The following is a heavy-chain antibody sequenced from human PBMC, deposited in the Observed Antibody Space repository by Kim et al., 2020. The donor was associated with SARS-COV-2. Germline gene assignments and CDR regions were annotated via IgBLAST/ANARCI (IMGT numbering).Heavy chain of an antibody. Sequence: GGSLRLSCAASGFTFSSYAMSWVRQAPGKGLEWVSAISGSGGSTYYADSVKGRFTISRDNSKNTLYLQMNSLRAEDTAVYYCAKDPSRVGHIVVVPAKRGAGDWGQGTLVTVSS. CDR3: AKDPSRVGHIVVVPAKRGAGD. D-gene: IGHD2-2*01. J-gene: IGHJ4*02. V-gene: IGHV3-23*01. CDR2: ISGSGGST. CDR1: GFTFSSYA.